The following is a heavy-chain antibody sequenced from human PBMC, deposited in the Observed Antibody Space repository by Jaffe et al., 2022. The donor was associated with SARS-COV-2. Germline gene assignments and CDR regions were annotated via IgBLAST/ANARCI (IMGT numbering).Heavy chain of an antibody. CDR1: GFSLSTSGVG. CDR3: AHRGHPSSSWYDYYFDY. J-gene: IGHJ4*02. V-gene: IGHV2-5*02. Sequence: QITLKESGPTLVKPTQTLTLTCTFSGFSLSTSGVGVGWIRQPPGKALEWLALIYWDDDKRYSPSLKSRLTITKDTSKNQVVLTMTNMDPVDTATYYCAHRGHPSSSWYDYYFDYWGQGTLVTVSS. D-gene: IGHD6-13*01. CDR2: IYWDDDK.